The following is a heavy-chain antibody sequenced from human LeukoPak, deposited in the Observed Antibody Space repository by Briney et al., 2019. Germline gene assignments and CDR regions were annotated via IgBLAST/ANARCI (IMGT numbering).Heavy chain of an antibody. D-gene: IGHD5-18*01. Sequence: PGGSLRLSCAASGFTFSSYGMHWVRQAPGKGLEWVAFIRYDGSNKYYADSVKGRFTISRDNSKNTLYLQMNSLRAEDTAVYYCAKDGYSYDYGFDYWGQGTLVTVSS. V-gene: IGHV3-30*02. J-gene: IGHJ4*02. CDR2: IRYDGSNK. CDR3: AKDGYSYDYGFDY. CDR1: GFTFSSYG.